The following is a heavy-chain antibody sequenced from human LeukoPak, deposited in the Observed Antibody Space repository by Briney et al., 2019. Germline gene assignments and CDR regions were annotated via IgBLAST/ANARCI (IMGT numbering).Heavy chain of an antibody. CDR2: ISNTGVT. V-gene: IGHV3-69-1*01. J-gene: IGHJ4*02. CDR1: GFILSDFT. D-gene: IGHD3-10*01. Sequence: GGSLRLSCAASGFILSDFTMNWVRQAPGKGLEWVSTISNTGVTHYADSVKGRFTISRDSAKNSQYLQIYNLRDEDTAVYYCARYYFGSGNYRTFDRWGQGTLVIVSS. CDR3: ARYYFGSGNYRTFDR.